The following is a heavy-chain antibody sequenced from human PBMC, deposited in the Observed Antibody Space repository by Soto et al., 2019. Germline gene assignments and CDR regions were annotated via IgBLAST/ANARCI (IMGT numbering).Heavy chain of an antibody. V-gene: IGHV3-48*03. CDR3: ARESTSSVWFDH. D-gene: IGHD6-19*01. CDR1: GFSFSDFE. J-gene: IGHJ5*02. Sequence: PGGSLRLSCSTSGFSFSDFEMNWVRQAPGKGLEWISYISSFDNTVHYADSVKGRFLISRDYAKKSLYLQMSSLTAEDTAGYYCARESTSSVWFDHWGQGTLVTVSS. CDR2: ISSFDNTV.